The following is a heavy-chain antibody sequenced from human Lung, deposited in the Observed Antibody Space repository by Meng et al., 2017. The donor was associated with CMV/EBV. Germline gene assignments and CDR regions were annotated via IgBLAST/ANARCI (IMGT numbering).Heavy chain of an antibody. V-gene: IGHV4-34*01. CDR2: INHRGST. J-gene: IGHJ4*02. Sequence: VYGGSFSGYYWSWIRQSPGRGLEWIGEINHRGSTTYTPSLKSRVTMSVATYKNQFSLRLRSVTAADTSVYYCARGYGSETYLNYFDYWGQGTLVTVSS. CDR1: GGSFSGYY. D-gene: IGHD3-10*01. CDR3: ARGYGSETYLNYFDY.